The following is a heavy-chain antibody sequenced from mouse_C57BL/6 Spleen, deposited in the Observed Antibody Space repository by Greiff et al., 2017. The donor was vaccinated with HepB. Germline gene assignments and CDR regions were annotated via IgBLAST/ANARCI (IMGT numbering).Heavy chain of an antibody. V-gene: IGHV5-12*01. CDR1: GFTFSDYY. Sequence: EVKVEESGGGLVQPGGSLKLSCAASGFTFSDYYMYWVRQTPEKRLEWVAYISNGGGSTYYPDTVKGRFTISRDNAKNTLYLQMSRLKSEDTAMYYCARAPHYYGSSYDWYFDVWGTGTTVTVSS. CDR3: ARAPHYYGSSYDWYFDV. CDR2: ISNGGGST. J-gene: IGHJ1*03. D-gene: IGHD1-1*01.